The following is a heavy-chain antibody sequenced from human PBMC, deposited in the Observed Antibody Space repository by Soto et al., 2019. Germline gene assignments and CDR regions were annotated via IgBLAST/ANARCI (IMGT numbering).Heavy chain of an antibody. CDR1: GYTXSNYA. J-gene: IGHJ4*02. CDR2: IIAGNGNT. CDR3: AREGYCSSTSCFDY. D-gene: IGHD2-2*01. V-gene: IGHV1-3*01. Sequence: SXKVSFKASGYTXSNYAMNLVRQAPGQRLEWMGWIIAGNGNTKYSQKFQGRVTITRDTSAITAYMELRSLRASDTAVYYCAREGYCSSTSCFDYWGQGTLVTVSS.